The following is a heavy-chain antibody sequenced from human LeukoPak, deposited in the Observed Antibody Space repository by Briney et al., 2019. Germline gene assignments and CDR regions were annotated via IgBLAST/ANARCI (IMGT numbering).Heavy chain of an antibody. CDR3: GRGAGGSYYLDY. J-gene: IGHJ4*02. CDR1: GFTFSSYW. V-gene: IGHV3-74*01. Sequence: GGSLRLSCAASGFTFSSYWMHWVRQAPGKGLVWVSCIIDGSTTNYADSVKGRFTISRDNAKNTLYLQMNSLRAEDTAVYYCGRGAGGSYYLDYWGQGALVTVSS. CDR2: IIDGSTT. D-gene: IGHD1-26*01.